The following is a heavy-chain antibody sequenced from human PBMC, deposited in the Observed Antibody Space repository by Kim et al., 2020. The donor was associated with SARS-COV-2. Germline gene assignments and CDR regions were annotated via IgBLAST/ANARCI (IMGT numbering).Heavy chain of an antibody. CDR3: ARDRRHSSSWYLGWFDP. J-gene: IGHJ5*02. CDR2: IWYDGSNK. D-gene: IGHD6-13*01. V-gene: IGHV3-33*01. CDR1: GFTFSSYG. Sequence: GGSLRLSCAASGFTFSSYGMHWVRQAPGKGLEWVAVIWYDGSNKYYADSVKGRFTISRDNSKNTLYLQMNSLRAEDTAVYYCARDRRHSSSWYLGWFDPWCQGTLVTVSS.